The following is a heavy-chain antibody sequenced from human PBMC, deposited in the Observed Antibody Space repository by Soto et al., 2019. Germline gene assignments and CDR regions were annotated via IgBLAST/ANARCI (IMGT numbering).Heavy chain of an antibody. Sequence: QVQLQQWGAGLLKPSETLSLTCAVYGGSFSGYYWSWIRQPPGKGLEWIGEINHSGSTNYNPSLKSRVTISVDTSKHQFSLKLSSVTAADTAVYYCARGKSNDYWGQGTLVTVSS. J-gene: IGHJ4*02. CDR1: GGSFSGYY. V-gene: IGHV4-34*01. CDR2: INHSGST. CDR3: ARGKSNDY.